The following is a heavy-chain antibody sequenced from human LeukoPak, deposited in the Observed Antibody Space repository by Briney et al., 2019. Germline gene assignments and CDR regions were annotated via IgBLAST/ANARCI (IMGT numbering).Heavy chain of an antibody. CDR1: GYTLTELS. J-gene: IGHJ4*02. CDR3: ATFDYYDSSLPSY. CDR2: FDPEDGET. Sequence: ASVKVSCKVSGYTLTELSMHWVRQAPGKGLEWMGGFDPEDGETIYAQKFQGRVTMTEDTSTDTAYMELSSLRSGDTAVYYCATFDYYDSSLPSYWGQGTLVTVSS. V-gene: IGHV1-24*01. D-gene: IGHD3-22*01.